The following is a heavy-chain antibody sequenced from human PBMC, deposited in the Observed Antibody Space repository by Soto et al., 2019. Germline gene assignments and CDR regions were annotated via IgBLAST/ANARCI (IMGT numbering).Heavy chain of an antibody. CDR1: GGSISSGGYY. CDR3: ARDGLAYCGGDCYSAEYFQH. V-gene: IGHV4-31*03. D-gene: IGHD2-21*02. J-gene: IGHJ1*01. CDR2: IYYSGST. Sequence: QVQLQESGPGLVKPSQTLSLTCTVSGGSISSGGYYWSWIHQHPGKGLEWIGYIYYSGSTYYNPSLKSRVTISVDTSKNQFSLKLSSVTAADTAVYYCARDGLAYCGGDCYSAEYFQHWGQGTLVTVSS.